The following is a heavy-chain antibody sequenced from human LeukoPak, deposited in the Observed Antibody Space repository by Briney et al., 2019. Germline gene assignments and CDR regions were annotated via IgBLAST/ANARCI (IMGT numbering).Heavy chain of an antibody. CDR1: GFTFSSYA. D-gene: IGHD2-2*01. J-gene: IGHJ4*02. CDR3: ARGPKVPAPTHYFDY. Sequence: GGSLRLSCAASGFTFSSYAMTWVRQAPGKGLEWVSALSGSGGSTFYADSVKGRFTISRDNSKNTLYLQMNSLRAEDTAVYYCARGPKVPAPTHYFDYWGQGTLVTVSS. V-gene: IGHV3-23*01. CDR2: LSGSGGST.